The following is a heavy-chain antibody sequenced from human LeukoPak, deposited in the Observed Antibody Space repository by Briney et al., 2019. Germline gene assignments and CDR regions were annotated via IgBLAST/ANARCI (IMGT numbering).Heavy chain of an antibody. CDR1: GYTFTGYY. V-gene: IGHV1-2*02. D-gene: IGHD6-19*01. CDR2: INPNSGGT. Sequence: GASVKVSCKASGYTFTGYYMHWVRQAPGQGLEWMGWINPNSGGTNYAQKFQGRVTITADKSTSTAYMELSSLRSEDTAVYYCAGGDIAVAGKALKDFDYWGQGTLVTVSS. J-gene: IGHJ4*02. CDR3: AGGDIAVAGKALKDFDY.